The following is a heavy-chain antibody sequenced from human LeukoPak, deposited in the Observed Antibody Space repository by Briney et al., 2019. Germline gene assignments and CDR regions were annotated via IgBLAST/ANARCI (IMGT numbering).Heavy chain of an antibody. J-gene: IGHJ4*02. CDR1: GFTFSSYA. D-gene: IGHD6-19*01. CDR3: ASSQWLADY. CDR2: ISYDGSNK. Sequence: GGSLRLSCAASGFTFSSYAMHWVRQAPGKGLEWVAVISYDGSNKYYADSVKGRFTISRDNSKNTLYLQMNSLRAEDTAVYYCASSQWLADYWGQGTLVTVSS. V-gene: IGHV3-30-3*01.